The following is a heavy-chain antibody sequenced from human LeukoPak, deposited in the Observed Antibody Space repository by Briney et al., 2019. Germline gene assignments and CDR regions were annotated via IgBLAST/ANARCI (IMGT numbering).Heavy chain of an antibody. CDR3: ARVEWELPTNFDY. Sequence: ASVKVSCKASGYTFTSYDINWVRQATGQGLEWMGWINPNSGGTNYAQKFQGRVTMTRDTSISTAYMELSRLRSDDTAVYYCARVEWELPTNFDYWGQGTLVTVSS. D-gene: IGHD1-26*01. V-gene: IGHV1-2*02. J-gene: IGHJ4*02. CDR2: INPNSGGT. CDR1: GYTFTSYD.